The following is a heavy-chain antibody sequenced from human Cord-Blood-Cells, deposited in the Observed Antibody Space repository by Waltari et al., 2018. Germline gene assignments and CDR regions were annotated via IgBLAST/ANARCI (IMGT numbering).Heavy chain of an antibody. J-gene: IGHJ4*02. V-gene: IGHV1-2*04. D-gene: IGHD6-13*01. CDR2: INPKSVGT. Sequence: QVQLVQSGAEVKKPGASVKVSCKASGYTFTGYYMTWVRQALGQGLEGMGWINPKSVGTNYAQKFQGWVTMTRDTSISTAYMERSRLRSDDTAVYYCARTSSSWYYFDYWGQGTLVTVSS. CDR3: ARTSSSWYYFDY. CDR1: GYTFTGYY.